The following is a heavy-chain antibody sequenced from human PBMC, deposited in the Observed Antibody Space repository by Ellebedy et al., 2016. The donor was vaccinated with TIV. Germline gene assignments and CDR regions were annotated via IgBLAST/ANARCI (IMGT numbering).Heavy chain of an antibody. V-gene: IGHV4-59*08. CDR3: ARGPGGNGDPPLDY. Sequence: SETLSLTXTVSGGYLRTYYWSWIRQSPGKGLEWIGYIYYSGSTNYNPSLKSRVTMSIDASKRQFSLKLSSVTAADTAVYYCARGPGGNGDPPLDYWGQGTLVTVSS. CDR1: GGYLRTYY. J-gene: IGHJ4*02. D-gene: IGHD4-17*01. CDR2: IYYSGST.